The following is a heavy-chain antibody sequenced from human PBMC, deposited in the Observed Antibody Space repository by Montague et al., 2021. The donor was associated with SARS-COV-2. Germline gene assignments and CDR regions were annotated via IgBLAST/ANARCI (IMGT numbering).Heavy chain of an antibody. Sequence: SETLSLTCTVSGGSISSYYWSWIRQPPGKGLEWIGYIYYSGSTNYNPSLKSRVTISVDTPKNQFSLKLSSVTAADTAVYYCARWGLYSSSAGGYDYWGQGTLVTVSS. CDR3: ARWGLYSSSAGGYDY. CDR2: IYYSGST. J-gene: IGHJ4*02. V-gene: IGHV4-59*01. CDR1: GGSISSYY. D-gene: IGHD6-6*01.